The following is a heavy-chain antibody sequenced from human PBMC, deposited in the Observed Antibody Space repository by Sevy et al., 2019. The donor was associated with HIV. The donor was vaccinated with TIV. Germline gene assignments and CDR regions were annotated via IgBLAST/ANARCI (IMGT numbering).Heavy chain of an antibody. CDR3: ARDRILSI. CDR2: VYHGGTT. Sequence: SETLSLTCAVSGDSISTSSWWRWVRQSPGKGLEWIGDVYHGGTTYYNPSLKSRVSISVDKSKNQFSLMLNSVTTADTAVYYCARDRILSIWGQGLVVTVSS. D-gene: IGHD2-15*01. V-gene: IGHV4-4*02. J-gene: IGHJ4*02. CDR1: GDSISTSSW.